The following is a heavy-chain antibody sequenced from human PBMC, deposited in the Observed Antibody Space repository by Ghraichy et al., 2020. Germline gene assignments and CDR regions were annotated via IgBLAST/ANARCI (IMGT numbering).Heavy chain of an antibody. J-gene: IGHJ4*02. CDR2: ISINGENQ. CDR1: GFTFSRYA. D-gene: IGHD4-17*01. Sequence: GGSLRLSCVASGFTFSRYARYWVRQTPDMGLEWVALISINGENQYYADSVKGRFTVSGDNPSNTLFLQMDSLSADDTAVYFCARSRAYSDALNGLYWGQGTLVAVSS. V-gene: IGHV3-30*04. CDR3: ARSRAYSDALNGLY.